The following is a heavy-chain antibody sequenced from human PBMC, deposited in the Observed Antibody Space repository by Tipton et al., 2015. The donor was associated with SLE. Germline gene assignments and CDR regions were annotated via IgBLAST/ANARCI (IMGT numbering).Heavy chain of an antibody. J-gene: IGHJ4*02. CDR1: GFNLSDNA. Sequence: SLRLSCAASGFNLSDNAMSWVRQAPGKGLEWVSFISGSGDKTFYGDSVRGRFTISRDNSKNRLSLQMNSLRAEDTAIYYCAKFEKANDFYLDYWGQGALVTVSS. V-gene: IGHV3-23*01. CDR3: AKFEKANDFYLDY. D-gene: IGHD2-21*02. CDR2: ISGSGDKT.